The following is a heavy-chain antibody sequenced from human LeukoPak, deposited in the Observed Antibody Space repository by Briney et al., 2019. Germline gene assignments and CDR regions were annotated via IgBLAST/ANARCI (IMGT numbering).Heavy chain of an antibody. CDR1: GFKISANY. V-gene: IGHV3-53*01. Sequence: GGSLRLSCATSGFKISANYMTWVRQAPGKGLEWVLVIYSTGTTYYEDSVKGRFTISRDNSKNMLYLQMNSLSPEDTAVYYCARGLSRAELAFDIWGQGTMVAVSS. J-gene: IGHJ3*02. D-gene: IGHD3-10*01. CDR2: IYSTGTT. CDR3: ARGLSRAELAFDI.